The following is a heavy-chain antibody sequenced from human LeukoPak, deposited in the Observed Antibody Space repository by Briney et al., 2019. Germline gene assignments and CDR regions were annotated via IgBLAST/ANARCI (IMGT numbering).Heavy chain of an antibody. CDR3: AKGLSGYLGYSSGWSITGY. J-gene: IGHJ4*02. Sequence: GGSLRLSCAASGFTFSSYGMHWVRQAPGKGLEWVALIWYDGSNKYYADSVKGRFTISRDNSKNTLYLQMNSLRAEDTAVYYCAKGLSGYLGYSSGWSITGYWGQGTLVTVSS. CDR2: IWYDGSNK. V-gene: IGHV3-33*06. D-gene: IGHD6-19*01. CDR1: GFTFSSYG.